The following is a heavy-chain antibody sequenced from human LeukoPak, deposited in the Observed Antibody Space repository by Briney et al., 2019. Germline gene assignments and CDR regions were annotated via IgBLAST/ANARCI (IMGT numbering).Heavy chain of an antibody. CDR3: ARVRCSGGSCPYYYYYYYMDV. D-gene: IGHD2-15*01. V-gene: IGHV4-39*07. Sequence: PSETLSLTCTVSGGSLSSSSYYWAWLRQPPGTGLEWIGSIHYSGSTYYNPSLQSRVTISIDTSKNQFSLKLRFVTATDTAVYYCARVRCSGGSCPYYYYYYYMDVWGKGTTVTVSS. J-gene: IGHJ6*03. CDR2: IHYSGST. CDR1: GGSLSSSSYY.